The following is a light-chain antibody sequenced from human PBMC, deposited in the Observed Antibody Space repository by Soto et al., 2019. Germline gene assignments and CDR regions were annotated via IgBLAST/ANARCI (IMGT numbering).Light chain of an antibody. CDR2: DVS. J-gene: IGLJ2*01. CDR1: SSDVGGYDY. Sequence: QSALTQPASVSGSPGQSITISCSGTSSDVGGYDYVSWYQQHPGKAPKLIIYDVSNRPSGVSNRFSGSKSGNTASLTISGLQAEDEADYYCSSYTSSCILVFGGGTKLTVL. V-gene: IGLV2-14*01. CDR3: SSYTSSCILV.